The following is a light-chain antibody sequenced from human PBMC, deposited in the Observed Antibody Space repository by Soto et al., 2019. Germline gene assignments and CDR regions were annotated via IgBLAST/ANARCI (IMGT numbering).Light chain of an antibody. CDR2: KAS. V-gene: IGKV1-5*03. J-gene: IGKJ4*01. CDR1: QSISSW. CDR3: QQYKSYFIT. Sequence: DIQMTQSPSTLSASVGDRVTITCRASQSISSWLAWYQQKPGKAPKVLIYKASSLEGGVPSRFSGSGSGTEFTLTISSLQPDDFATYYCQQYKSYFITFGGSTKVEIK.